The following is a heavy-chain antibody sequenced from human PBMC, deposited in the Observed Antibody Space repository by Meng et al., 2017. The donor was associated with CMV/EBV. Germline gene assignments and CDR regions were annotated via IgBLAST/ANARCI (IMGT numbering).Heavy chain of an antibody. J-gene: IGHJ5*02. V-gene: IGHV4-30-4*08. CDR1: GGSTSSGDYY. D-gene: IGHD3-3*01. Sequence: SETLSLTCTVSGGSTSSGDYYWSWIRQPPGKGLEWIGYIYYSGSTYYNPSLKSRVTISVDTSKNQFSLKLSSVTAADTAVYYCARGGPITIFGVAINWFDPWGQGTLVTVSS. CDR2: IYYSGST. CDR3: ARGGPITIFGVAINWFDP.